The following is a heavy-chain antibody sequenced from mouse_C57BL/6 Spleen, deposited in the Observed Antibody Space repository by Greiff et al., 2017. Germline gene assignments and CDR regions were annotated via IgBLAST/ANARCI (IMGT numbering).Heavy chain of an antibody. D-gene: IGHD1-1*01. CDR3: ARDTTVGYFDY. CDR1: GYTFTDYY. CDR2: INPNNGGT. V-gene: IGHV1-26*01. J-gene: IGHJ2*01. Sequence: VQLQQSGPELVKPGASVKISCKASGYTFTDYYMNWVKQSHGKSLEWIGDINPNNGGTSYNQKFKGKATLTVDKSSSTAYMELRSLTSEDSAVYYCARDTTVGYFDYWGQGTTLTVSS.